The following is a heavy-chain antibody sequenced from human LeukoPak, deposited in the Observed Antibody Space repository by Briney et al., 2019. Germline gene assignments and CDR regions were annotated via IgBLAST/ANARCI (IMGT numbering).Heavy chain of an antibody. D-gene: IGHD1-26*01. V-gene: IGHV3-7*01. CDR2: IQQDGNEK. J-gene: IGHJ4*02. CDR1: GFTFSRFW. Sequence: GGSLRLSCAASGFTFSRFWMSWVRQAPGKGLEWVANIQQDGNEKYYVDSVKGRFTISRDNAKNSLYLQMNSLRVEDTAVYYCASRIVGTPDYFDYWGQGTLVTVSS. CDR3: ASRIVGTPDYFDY.